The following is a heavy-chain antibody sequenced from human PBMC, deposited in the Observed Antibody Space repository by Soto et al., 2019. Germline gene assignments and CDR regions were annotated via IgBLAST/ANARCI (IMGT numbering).Heavy chain of an antibody. J-gene: IGHJ4*02. Sequence: SETLSLTCDASGFSISSGYYWGWIRQPPGKGLEWIGSIYPSGNTYYTPSLKERLTVSLDTSRNQFSLRLASVTPADTALYFCARVSPYYTRPDDGFDYWGRGTLVTVSS. CDR2: IYPSGNT. V-gene: IGHV4-38-2*01. D-gene: IGHD6-6*01. CDR1: GFSISSGYY. CDR3: ARVSPYYTRPDDGFDY.